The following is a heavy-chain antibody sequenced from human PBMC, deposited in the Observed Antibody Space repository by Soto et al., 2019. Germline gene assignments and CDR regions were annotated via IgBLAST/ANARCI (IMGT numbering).Heavy chain of an antibody. V-gene: IGHV3-30*18. CDR1: GFTFSSYG. CDR3: AKDYGYCSGGSCYSSGWFDP. Sequence: QVQLVESGGGVVQPGRSLRLSCAASGFTFSSYGMHWVRQAPGKGLAWVAVISYDGSNKYYADSVKGRFTISRDNSKNTLYLQRNSLRAEDTAVYYCAKDYGYCSGGSCYSSGWFDPWGQGTLVTVSS. J-gene: IGHJ5*02. CDR2: ISYDGSNK. D-gene: IGHD2-15*01.